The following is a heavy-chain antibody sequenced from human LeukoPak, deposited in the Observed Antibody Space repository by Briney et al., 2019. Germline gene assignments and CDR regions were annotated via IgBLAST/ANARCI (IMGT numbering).Heavy chain of an antibody. CDR2: IIPIFGTA. Sequence: GASVKVSCKASGYTFTSYGISWVRQAPGQGLEWMGGIIPIFGTANYAQKFQGRVTITADESTSTAYMELSSLRSEDTAVYYCAGPGMWYFDYWGQGTLVTVSS. J-gene: IGHJ4*02. D-gene: IGHD1-26*01. CDR3: AGPGMWYFDY. V-gene: IGHV1-69*13. CDR1: GYTFTSYG.